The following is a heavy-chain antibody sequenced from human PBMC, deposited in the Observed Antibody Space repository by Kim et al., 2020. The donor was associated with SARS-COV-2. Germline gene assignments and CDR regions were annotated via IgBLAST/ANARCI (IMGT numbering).Heavy chain of an antibody. J-gene: IGHJ4*02. V-gene: IGHV4-39*01. Sequence: SETLSLTCTVSGGSISSSSYYWGWIRQPPGKGLEWIGSIYYSGSTYYNPSLKSRVTIYAYTSQNQLSLKLSSVTAADTVEYYCARHAHSYSSSWYARPTPFAYWGQGTLVTVAS. CDR3: ARHAHSYSSSWYARPTPFAY. D-gene: IGHD6-13*01. CDR2: IYYSGST. CDR1: GGSISSSSYY.